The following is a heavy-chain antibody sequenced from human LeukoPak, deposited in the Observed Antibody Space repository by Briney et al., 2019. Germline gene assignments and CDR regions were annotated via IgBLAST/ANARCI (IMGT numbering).Heavy chain of an antibody. CDR2: INYSGST. J-gene: IGHJ1*01. V-gene: IGHV4-31*11. CDR1: GGSLSSGGYR. Sequence: SETLSLTCAVSGGSLSSGGYRWAWIRQYPGKGLEWIGYINYSGSTYYNPSLKTRVIISVDTSKNQFSLNLNSVTAADTAVYYCAREMDAHPRIVVWGQGTLVTVSS. CDR3: AREMDAHPRIVV. D-gene: IGHD2-21*01.